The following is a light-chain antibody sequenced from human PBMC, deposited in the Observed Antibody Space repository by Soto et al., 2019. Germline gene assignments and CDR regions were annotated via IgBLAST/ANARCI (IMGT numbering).Light chain of an antibody. CDR2: GAS. CDR3: QQYGRAPWT. J-gene: IGKJ1*01. CDR1: QSVDNNY. Sequence: ENVLTQSPGTLYLSPGERVTLSCRASQSVDNNYLGWYQQRPGQAPRLLIHGASTRATGIPDRFSGSGSGTDFTLTINRLEPEDFAVYYCQQYGRAPWTFGQGTRVEIK. V-gene: IGKV3-20*01.